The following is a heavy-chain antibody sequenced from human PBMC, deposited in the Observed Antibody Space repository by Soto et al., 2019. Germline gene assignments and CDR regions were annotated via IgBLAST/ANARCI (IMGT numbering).Heavy chain of an antibody. CDR1: GYTFTSYG. J-gene: IGHJ1*01. CDR3: ARAPIGSSSLLGYFQH. Sequence: QVQLVQSGAEGKKPGASVRVSCKASGYTFTSYGISWVRQAPGQGLEWMGWISANNVNTNYAQKLQGRVTMTTDTSTSTAYMELRSLRSDDTAVYYCARAPIGSSSLLGYFQHWGQGTLVTVSS. CDR2: ISANNVNT. V-gene: IGHV1-18*01. D-gene: IGHD6-6*01.